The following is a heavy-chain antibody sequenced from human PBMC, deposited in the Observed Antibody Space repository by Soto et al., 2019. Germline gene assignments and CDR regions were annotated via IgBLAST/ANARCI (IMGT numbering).Heavy chain of an antibody. CDR3: AKDSPRNAYYYYGMDV. J-gene: IGHJ6*02. V-gene: IGHV3-23*01. CDR1: GFTFSSYA. CDR2: ISGSGGST. Sequence: PGGSLRLSCAASGFTFSSYAMSWVRQAPGKGLEWVSAISGSGGSTYYADSVKGRFTISRDNSKNTLYLQMNSLRAEDTAVYYCAKDSPRNAYYYYGMDVWGQGTTVTVS.